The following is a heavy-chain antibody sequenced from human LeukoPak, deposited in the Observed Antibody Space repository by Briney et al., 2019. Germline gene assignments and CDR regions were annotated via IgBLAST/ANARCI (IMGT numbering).Heavy chain of an antibody. D-gene: IGHD5-24*01. CDR1: GGSISSGGYS. CDR2: IYHSGST. J-gene: IGHJ6*03. V-gene: IGHV4-30-2*01. Sequence: SETLSLTCAVSGGSISSGGYSWSWIRQPPGKGLEWIGYIYHSGSTYYNPSLKSRVTISVDRSKNQFSLKLSSVTAADTAMFYCARVRDPYYYYMDVWGKGTTVTVSS. CDR3: ARVRDPYYYYMDV.